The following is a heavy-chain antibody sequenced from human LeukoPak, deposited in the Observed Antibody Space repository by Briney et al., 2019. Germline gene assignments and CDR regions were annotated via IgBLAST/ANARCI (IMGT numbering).Heavy chain of an antibody. J-gene: IGHJ6*03. CDR3: ARLTKNDSGSFRFGKKKRGYMDV. CDR2: IYYSGST. CDR1: GGSISSGSYY. Sequence: SETLSLTCTVSGGSISSGSYYWDWIRQPPGKGLEWIGSIYYSGSTYYNPSLKSRVTISVDTSKNQFSLKLSSVTAADTAVYYCARLTKNDSGSFRFGKKKRGYMDVWGKGTTVTISS. D-gene: IGHD3-10*01. V-gene: IGHV4-39*07.